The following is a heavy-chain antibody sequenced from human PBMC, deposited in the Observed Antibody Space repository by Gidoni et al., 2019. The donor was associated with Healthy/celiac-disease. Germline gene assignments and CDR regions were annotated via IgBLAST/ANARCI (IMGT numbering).Heavy chain of an antibody. CDR1: GFTFSSYG. V-gene: IGHV3-30*18. CDR3: AKDIEVRGVMSYYYYYGMDV. J-gene: IGHJ6*02. D-gene: IGHD3-10*01. CDR2: ISYDGSNK. Sequence: QVQLVESGGGVVKPGRSLRLYCAASGFTFSSYGMQWVRQAPGKGRGWVAVISYDGSNKYYADSVKGRFTISRDNSKNTLYLQMNSLRAEDTAVYYCAKDIEVRGVMSYYYYYGMDVWGQGTTVTVSS.